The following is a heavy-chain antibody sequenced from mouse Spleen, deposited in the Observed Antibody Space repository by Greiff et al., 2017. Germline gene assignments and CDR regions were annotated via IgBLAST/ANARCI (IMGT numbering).Heavy chain of an antibody. CDR2: ISTYYGDA. CDR1: GYTFTDYA. J-gene: IGHJ1*01. D-gene: IGHD1-2*01. V-gene: IGHV1S137*01. CDR3: ARDYGTGYFDV. Sequence: QVQLQQSGAELVRPGVSVKISCKGSGYTFTDYAMHWVKQSHAKSLEWIGVISTYYGDASYNQKFKGKATMTVDKSSSTAYMELARLTSEDSAIYYCARDYGTGYFDVWGAGTTVTVSS.